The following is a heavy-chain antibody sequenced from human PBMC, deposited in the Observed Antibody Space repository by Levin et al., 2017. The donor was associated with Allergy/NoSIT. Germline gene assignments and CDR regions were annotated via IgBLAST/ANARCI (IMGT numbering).Heavy chain of an antibody. CDR2: INHSGST. CDR1: GGSFSGYY. Sequence: KTSETLSLTCAVYGGSFSGYYWSWIRQPPGKGLEWIGEINHSGSTNYNPSLKSRVTISVDTSKNQFSLKLSSVTAADTAVYYCARGGFWSGYYEDYWGQGTLVTVSS. D-gene: IGHD3-3*01. CDR3: ARGGFWSGYYEDY. V-gene: IGHV4-34*01. J-gene: IGHJ4*02.